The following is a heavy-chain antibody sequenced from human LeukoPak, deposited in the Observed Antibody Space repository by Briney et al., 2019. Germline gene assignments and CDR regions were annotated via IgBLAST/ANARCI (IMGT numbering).Heavy chain of an antibody. J-gene: IGHJ6*04. CDR1: GFTFSSSG. CDR3: ARGQQLVRQKYYYYYGMDV. Sequence: GGSLRLSCAASGFTFSSSGMHWVRQAPGKGLAWVAVIWYDGGNKYYADSVKGRFTISRDNSKNTLYLQMNSLRAEDTAVYYCARGQQLVRQKYYYYYGMDVWGKGTTVTVSS. CDR2: IWYDGGNK. D-gene: IGHD6-13*01. V-gene: IGHV3-33*08.